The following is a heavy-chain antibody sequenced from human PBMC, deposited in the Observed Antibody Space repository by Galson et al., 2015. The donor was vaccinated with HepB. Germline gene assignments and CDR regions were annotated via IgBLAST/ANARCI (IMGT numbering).Heavy chain of an antibody. Sequence: SLRLSCEASEFTFSSYAMGWVRKAPGKGLEWVSAFRGRGGSTYYADSVRGRFTISRDNSKNTLFLQMNNLRAEDTAVYYCAKHGGTVVITPGGWFDYWGQGTLVTVSS. CDR3: AKHGGTVVITPGGWFDY. J-gene: IGHJ4*02. CDR2: FRGRGGST. D-gene: IGHD3-22*01. CDR1: EFTFSSYA. V-gene: IGHV3-23*01.